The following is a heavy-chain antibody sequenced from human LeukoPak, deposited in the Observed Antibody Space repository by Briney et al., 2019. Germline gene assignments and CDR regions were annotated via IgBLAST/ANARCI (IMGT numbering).Heavy chain of an antibody. V-gene: IGHV4-59*01. CDR2: IYYSGST. CDR1: GGSISSYY. J-gene: IGHJ5*02. CDR3: ARNIYDILTGYYLAANWFDP. Sequence: PSETLSLTCTVSGGSISSYYWSWIRQPPGKGLEWIGYIYYSGSTNYNPSLKSRVTISVDTSKNQFSLKLSSVTAADTAVYYCARNIYDILTGYYLAANWFDPWGQGTLVTVSS. D-gene: IGHD3-9*01.